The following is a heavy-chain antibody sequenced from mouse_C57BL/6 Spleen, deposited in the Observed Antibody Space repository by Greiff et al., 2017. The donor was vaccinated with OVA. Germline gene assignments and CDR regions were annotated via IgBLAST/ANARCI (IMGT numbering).Heavy chain of an antibody. D-gene: IGHD2-4*01. CDR1: GFTFSSYA. J-gene: IGHJ3*01. Sequence: EVHLVESGGGLVKPGGSLKLSCAASGFTFSSYAMSWVRQTPEKRLEWVATISDGGSYTYYPDNVKGRFTISRDNAKNNLYLQMSQLKSEDTAMYNCARGGNYEGVWFAYWGQGTLVTVSA. V-gene: IGHV5-4*01. CDR3: ARGGNYEGVWFAY. CDR2: ISDGGSYT.